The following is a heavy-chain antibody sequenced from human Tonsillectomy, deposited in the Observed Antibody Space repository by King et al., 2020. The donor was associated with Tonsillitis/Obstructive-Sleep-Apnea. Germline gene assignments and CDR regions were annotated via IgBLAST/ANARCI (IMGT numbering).Heavy chain of an antibody. J-gene: IGHJ6*03. Sequence: EVQLVQSGAEVKKPGESLRISCKGSGYSFTSYWISWVRQMPGKGLEWMGRIDPSDSYTNYSPSFQGHVTISADKSISTAYLQWSSLKASDTAMDYCARHLYSSSSGWDYYYYMDVWGKGTTVTVSS. CDR1: GYSFTSYW. V-gene: IGHV5-10-1*01. D-gene: IGHD6-6*01. CDR3: ARHLYSSSSGWDYYYYMDV. CDR2: IDPSDSYT.